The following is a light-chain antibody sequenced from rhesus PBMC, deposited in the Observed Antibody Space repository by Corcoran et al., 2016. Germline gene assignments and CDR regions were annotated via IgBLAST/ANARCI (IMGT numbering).Light chain of an antibody. V-gene: IGKV1-37*01. CDR2: YAT. CDR1: QDISSY. Sequence: DIQMTQSPSFLSASVGDRVTVSCRASQDISSYLAWYQQKPGKASKPLIYYATNLESGVPERLSGSGSGTEITLTSSSLQPEDFAVYYCQQYNNDPFTFGPGTKLDIK. J-gene: IGKJ3*01. CDR3: QQYNNDPFT.